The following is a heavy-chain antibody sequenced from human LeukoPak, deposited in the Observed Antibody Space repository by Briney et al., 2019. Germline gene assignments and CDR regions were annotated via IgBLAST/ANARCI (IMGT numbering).Heavy chain of an antibody. CDR3: ASLNYYDSSGYNFDAFDI. V-gene: IGHV3-7*01. D-gene: IGHD3-22*01. CDR1: GFTFSSYW. J-gene: IGHJ3*02. CDR2: IKQDGSEK. Sequence: PEGSLRLSCAASGFTFSSYWMSWGRQAPGKGLEWVANIKQDGSEKYYVDSVKGRFTISRDNAKNSLYLQMNSLRAEDTAVYYCASLNYYDSSGYNFDAFDIWGQGTMVTVSS.